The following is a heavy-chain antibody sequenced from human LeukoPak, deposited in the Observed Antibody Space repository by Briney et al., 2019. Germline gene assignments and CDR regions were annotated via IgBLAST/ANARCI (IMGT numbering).Heavy chain of an antibody. CDR2: INSDGSST. CDR1: GFTFSSYW. D-gene: IGHD6-19*01. V-gene: IGHV3-74*01. Sequence: GGSLRLSCAASGFTFSSYWVHWVRQAPGKGLVWVSRINSDGSSTSYADSVKGRFTISRDNAKNTLYLQMNSLRAEDTAVYYCARGGSGWGIGGYWGQGTLVTVSS. J-gene: IGHJ4*02. CDR3: ARGGSGWGIGGY.